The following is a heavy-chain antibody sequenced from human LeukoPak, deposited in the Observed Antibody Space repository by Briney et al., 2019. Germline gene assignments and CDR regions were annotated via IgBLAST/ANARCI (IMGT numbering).Heavy chain of an antibody. J-gene: IGHJ4*03. CDR2: IDHRGSS. V-gene: IGHV4-34*01. CDR1: GESFSAYF. CDR3: ATRSSTLTAARCFDD. D-gene: IGHD6-6*01. Sequence: SETLSLTCAVHGESFSAYFWSWIRQVPGKGREWIGEIDHRGSSNYNPPLKSRATISVDTSKNHFSLSLTSVTAADTAVYYCATRSSTLTAARCFDDWGQGTVVTVSS.